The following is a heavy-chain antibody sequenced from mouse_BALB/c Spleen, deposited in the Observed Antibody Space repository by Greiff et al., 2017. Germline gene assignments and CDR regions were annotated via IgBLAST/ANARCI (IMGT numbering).Heavy chain of an antibody. CDR1: GFTFSSYG. CDR3: ARQITTNYYAMDY. Sequence: EVMLVESGGDLVKPGGSLKLSCAASGFTFSSYGMSWVRQTPDKRLEWVATISSGGSYTYYPDSVKGRFTISRDNAKNTLYLQMSSLKSEDTAMYYCARQITTNYYAMDYWGQGTSVTVSS. D-gene: IGHD2-4*01. V-gene: IGHV5-6*01. CDR2: ISSGGSYT. J-gene: IGHJ4*01.